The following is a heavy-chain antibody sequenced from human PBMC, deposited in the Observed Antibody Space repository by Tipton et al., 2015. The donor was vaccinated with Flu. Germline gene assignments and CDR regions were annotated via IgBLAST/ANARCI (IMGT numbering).Heavy chain of an antibody. V-gene: IGHV4-31*03. CDR2: IYYSGST. CDR3: ARGGGDIVVVPAAIPVDY. J-gene: IGHJ4*02. CDR1: GGSISSGGYY. D-gene: IGHD2-2*02. Sequence: TLSLTCTVSGGSISSGGYYWSRIRQHPGKGLEWIGYIYYSGSTYYNPSLKSRVTISVDTSKNQFSLKLSSVTAADTAVYYCARGGGDIVVVPAAIPVDYWGQGTLVTVSS.